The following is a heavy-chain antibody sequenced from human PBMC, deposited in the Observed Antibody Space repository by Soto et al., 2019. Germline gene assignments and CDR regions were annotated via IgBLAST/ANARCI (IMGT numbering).Heavy chain of an antibody. D-gene: IGHD3-16*01. CDR3: AKDGGSP. CDR1: GFTFDDYA. V-gene: IGHV3-9*01. Sequence: EVQLVESGGGLVQPGRSLRLSCAASGFTFDDYAMQWVRQAPGKGLEWVSGISWNSGSIGYADSVKGRFTISRDNAKNSLYLQMNSLRAEDTALYYCAKDGGSPWGQGTLVTVSS. J-gene: IGHJ5*02. CDR2: ISWNSGSI.